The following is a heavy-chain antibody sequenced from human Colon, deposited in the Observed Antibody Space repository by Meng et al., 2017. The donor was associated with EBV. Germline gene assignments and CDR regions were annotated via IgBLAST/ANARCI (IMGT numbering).Heavy chain of an antibody. CDR3: ARGKQDAWELLAY. CDR1: CVSISSNIR. V-gene: IGHV4-4*02. D-gene: IGHD1-26*01. J-gene: IGHJ4*02. Sequence: QVLLQESGPGRVKPSGTLSLSCGVSCVSISSNIRWTWVRQPPGKGLEWIGDIDDSGSTNYNPSLNSRISISLDKSKNHFSLKVNSVTAADTAVYYCARGKQDAWELLAYWGQGALVTVSS. CDR2: IDDSGST.